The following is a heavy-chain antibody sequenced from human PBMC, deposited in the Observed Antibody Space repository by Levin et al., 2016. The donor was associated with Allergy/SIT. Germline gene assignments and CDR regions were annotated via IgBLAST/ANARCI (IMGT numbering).Heavy chain of an antibody. CDR2: MNPNSGNT. Sequence: ASVKVSCKASGYTFTSYDINWVRQATGQGLEWMGWMNPNSGNTGYAQKFQGRVTMTRNTSISTAYMELSSLRSEDTAVYYCARGWNDLRITMVRGVIGDYWGQGTLVTVSS. D-gene: IGHD3-10*01. V-gene: IGHV1-8*01. J-gene: IGHJ4*02. CDR3: ARGWNDLRITMVRGVIGDY. CDR1: GYTFTSYD.